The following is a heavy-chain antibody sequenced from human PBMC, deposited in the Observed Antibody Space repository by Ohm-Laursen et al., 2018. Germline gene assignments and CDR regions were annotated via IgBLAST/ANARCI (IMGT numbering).Heavy chain of an antibody. CDR3: ARVLARYYDSSGYGY. D-gene: IGHD3-22*01. V-gene: IGHV4-59*12. CDR1: GGSISGYY. Sequence: SETLSLTCTVSGGSISGYYWSWIRQPPGKGLEWIGYIFYSGRTNYNPSLKSRVTISVDTSKNQFSLKLSSVTAADTAVYYCARVLARYYDSSGYGYWGQGTLVTVSS. J-gene: IGHJ4*02. CDR2: IFYSGRT.